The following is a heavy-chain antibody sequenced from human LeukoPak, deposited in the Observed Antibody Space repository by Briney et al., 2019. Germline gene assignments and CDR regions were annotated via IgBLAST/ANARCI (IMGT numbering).Heavy chain of an antibody. CDR3: AREGAGYYMDV. D-gene: IGHD4/OR15-4a*01. CDR2: INPSGGST. CDR1: GYTFTSYY. J-gene: IGHJ6*03. Sequence: GASVKVSCKASGYTFTSYYMHWVRQAPGQGLEWMGIINPSGGSTSYARKFQGRVTMTRDTSTSTVYMELSSLRSEDTAVYYCAREGAGYYMDVWGKGTTVTVSS. V-gene: IGHV1-46*01.